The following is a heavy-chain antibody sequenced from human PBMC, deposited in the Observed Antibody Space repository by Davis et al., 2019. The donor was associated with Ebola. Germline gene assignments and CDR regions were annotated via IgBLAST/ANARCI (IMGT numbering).Heavy chain of an antibody. Sequence: GESLKISCAASGFTVSSNYMNWVRQAPGKGLEWVSVIYSGGSTYYADSVKGRFTISRDNSKNTLYLQMNSLRAEDTAVYYCARDRGCSSTSCFLYYYYGMDVWGQGTTVTVSS. V-gene: IGHV3-53*01. D-gene: IGHD2-2*01. CDR1: GFTVSSNY. CDR2: IYSGGST. CDR3: ARDRGCSSTSCFLYYYYGMDV. J-gene: IGHJ6*02.